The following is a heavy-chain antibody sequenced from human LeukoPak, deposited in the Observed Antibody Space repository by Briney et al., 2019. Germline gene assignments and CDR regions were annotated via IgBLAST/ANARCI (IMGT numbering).Heavy chain of an antibody. CDR1: GGSISSYY. CDR2: IYYSGST. V-gene: IGHV4-59*01. D-gene: IGHD3-22*01. J-gene: IGHJ3*02. CDR3: ARMVMTGGAFDI. Sequence: SETLSLTCTVSGGSISSYYWSWIRQPPGKGLEWIGYIYYSGSTNYNPSLKSRVTISVDTSKNQFSLKLSSVTAADTAVYYCARMVMTGGAFDIWGQGTMVTVSS.